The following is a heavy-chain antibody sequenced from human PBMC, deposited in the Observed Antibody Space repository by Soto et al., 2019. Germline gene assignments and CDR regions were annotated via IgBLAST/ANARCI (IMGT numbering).Heavy chain of an antibody. V-gene: IGHV1-18*01. CDR2: ISAYNTNT. D-gene: IGHD6-13*01. CDR1: GYTFTSYH. CDR3: ASDTPHAAY. J-gene: IGHJ4*02. Sequence: QVQLVQSGAEVKKPGASVKVSCKTSGYTFTSYHISWVRQAPGQGLEWMGWISAYNTNTNSAQKFQGRVTMTTDTFTGTDYIELRSLRSDDTAVSYCASDTPHAAYGGQGTLVTVSS.